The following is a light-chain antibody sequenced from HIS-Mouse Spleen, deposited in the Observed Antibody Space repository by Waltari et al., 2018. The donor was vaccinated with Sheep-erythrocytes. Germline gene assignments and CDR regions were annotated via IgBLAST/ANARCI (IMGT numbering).Light chain of an antibody. V-gene: IGLV2-23*01. CDR2: EGS. CDR3: CSYAGSSTPWV. CDR1: SRDVGGYHL. Sequence: QSALTQPASVSGSPGQSITISCTGTSRDVGGYHLFSWYQQHPGKAPKLMIYEGSKRPSGVSNRFSGSKSGNTASLTISGLQAEDEADYYCCSYAGSSTPWVFGGGTKLTVL. J-gene: IGLJ3*02.